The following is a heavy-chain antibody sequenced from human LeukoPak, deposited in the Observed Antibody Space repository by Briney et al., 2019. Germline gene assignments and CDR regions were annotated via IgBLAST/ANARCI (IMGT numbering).Heavy chain of an antibody. V-gene: IGHV4-34*01. J-gene: IGHJ4*02. CDR3: MRDGPSWGLL. CDR2: INHSGST. Sequence: SETLSPTCAVYGGSLSGYYWSWIRQPPGKGLEWIGEINHSGSTNYNPSLKSRVTMSVDTSNNQFFLKLNSVTAADTAVYYCMRDGPSWGLLWGQGALVTVSS. CDR1: GGSLSGYY. D-gene: IGHD7-27*01.